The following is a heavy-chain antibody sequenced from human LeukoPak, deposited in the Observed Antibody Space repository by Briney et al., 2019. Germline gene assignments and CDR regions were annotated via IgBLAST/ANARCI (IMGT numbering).Heavy chain of an antibody. CDR3: AKVALMGLARY. V-gene: IGHV3-21*04. CDR1: GFTFSRYN. Sequence: GGSLRLSCAASGFTFSRYNMIWVRQAPGKGLEWVSSISSSSTYIYYADSVKGRFTISRDNAKNSLYLQMNSLRAEDTAVYYCAKVALMGLARYWGQGTLVTVSS. J-gene: IGHJ4*02. CDR2: ISSSSTYI. D-gene: IGHD2-8*01.